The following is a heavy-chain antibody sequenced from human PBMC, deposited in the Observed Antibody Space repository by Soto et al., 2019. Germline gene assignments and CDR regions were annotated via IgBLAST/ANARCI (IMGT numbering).Heavy chain of an antibody. V-gene: IGHV3-9*01. J-gene: IGHJ4*02. D-gene: IGHD3-3*01. Sequence: SLRLSCAASGFTFDDYAMHWVRQAPGKGLEWVSGISWNSGSIGYADSVKGRFTISRDNAKNSLYLQMNSLRAEDTALYYCAKDIRGPRNYDFWSGYPNYFDYWGQGTLVTVSS. CDR3: AKDIRGPRNYDFWSGYPNYFDY. CDR1: GFTFDDYA. CDR2: ISWNSGSI.